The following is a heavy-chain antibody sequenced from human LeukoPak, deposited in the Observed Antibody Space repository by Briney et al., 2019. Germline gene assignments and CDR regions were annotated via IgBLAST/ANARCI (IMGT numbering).Heavy chain of an antibody. CDR3: TKREVVISP. Sequence: GGSLRLSCTASGFTFGGYAMSWFRQAPGKGLEGVGFIRSKAYGGTTEYAASVKGRFTISRDDSKSIAYLQMNSLKTEDTAVYYCTKREVVISPWGQGTLVTVSS. D-gene: IGHD3-22*01. J-gene: IGHJ5*02. V-gene: IGHV3-49*03. CDR2: IRSKAYGGTT. CDR1: GFTFGGYA.